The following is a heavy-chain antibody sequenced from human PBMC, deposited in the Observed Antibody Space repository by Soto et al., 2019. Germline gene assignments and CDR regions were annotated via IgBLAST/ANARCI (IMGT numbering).Heavy chain of an antibody. CDR2: IYPGDSDT. D-gene: IGHD3-10*01. V-gene: IGHV5-51*01. CDR3: ASTSEVRGPWGV. J-gene: IGHJ6*02. CDR1: GYRFTSHW. Sequence: GESLKISCKGSGYRFTSHWIAWVRQKPGKGLEYMGIIYPGDSDTRYSPSFQGQVTISADKSISTAFLQWSSLKASDTAIYYCASTSEVRGPWGVWGQGATVTVSS.